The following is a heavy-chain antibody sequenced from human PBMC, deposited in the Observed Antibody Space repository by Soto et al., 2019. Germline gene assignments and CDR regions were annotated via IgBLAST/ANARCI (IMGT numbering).Heavy chain of an antibody. CDR2: ITPFSGDV. CDR3: AGGGAGSGPFTWELTHH. D-gene: IGHD1-26*01. CDR1: GNTFTYRY. J-gene: IGHJ5*02. Sequence: GASVKVSCKALGNTFTYRYLHWVRQAPGQALEWMGWITPFSGDVHYAQKFQERVTITRDRSINTAYMQMSSLRSEDTAMYFCAGGGAGSGPFTWELTHHWGQGTLVTVSS. V-gene: IGHV1-45*02.